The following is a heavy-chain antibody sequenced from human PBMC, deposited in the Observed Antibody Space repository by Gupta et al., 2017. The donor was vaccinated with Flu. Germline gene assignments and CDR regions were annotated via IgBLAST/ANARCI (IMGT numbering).Heavy chain of an antibody. CDR1: GYSMSSGHN. Sequence: QVQLQESGPGLVKPSETLSLTCAVSGYSMSSGHNWAWIRQPPGKGPEWIGSIYQSGTTYHNPSLKSRVTLSVDATKNQFSRKMTSVTAADTDVYFCARDCKSYLASPSPDNYFDYWGQGILVTVSS. V-gene: IGHV4-38-2*02. D-gene: IGHD1-14*01. CDR3: ARDCKSYLASPSPDNYFDY. CDR2: IYQSGTT. J-gene: IGHJ4*02.